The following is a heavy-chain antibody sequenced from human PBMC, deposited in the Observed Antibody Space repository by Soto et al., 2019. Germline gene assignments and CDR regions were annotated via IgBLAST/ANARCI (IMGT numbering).Heavy chain of an antibody. J-gene: IGHJ4*02. Sequence: GGSLRLSCAASGFTFSSYAMSWVRQAPGKGLEWVSAISGSGGSTYYADSVKGRFTISRDNSKNTLYLQMNSLRAEDTAVYYCAKPTPEDNYYDSSGYYYGSDYWGQGTLVTVSS. V-gene: IGHV3-23*01. D-gene: IGHD3-22*01. CDR1: GFTFSSYA. CDR3: AKPTPEDNYYDSSGYYYGSDY. CDR2: ISGSGGST.